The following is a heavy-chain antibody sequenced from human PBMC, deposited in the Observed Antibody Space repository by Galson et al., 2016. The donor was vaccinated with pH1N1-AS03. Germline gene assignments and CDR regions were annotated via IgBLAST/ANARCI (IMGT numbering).Heavy chain of an antibody. Sequence: SLRLSCADSGFSFGSLWMTWIRQLPGKGLEWVAKISQDGSEKYYVDSVKGRFTISRDNAKNSLSLQMNSLRDEDTAVYYCTRGGYSSTWYWVYWGQGTLVTVSS. V-gene: IGHV3-7*03. D-gene: IGHD6-13*01. CDR3: TRGGYSSTWYWVY. J-gene: IGHJ4*02. CDR1: GFSFGSLW. CDR2: ISQDGSEK.